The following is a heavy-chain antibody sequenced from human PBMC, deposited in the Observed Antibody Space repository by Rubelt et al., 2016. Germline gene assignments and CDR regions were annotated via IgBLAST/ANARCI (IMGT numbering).Heavy chain of an antibody. CDR2: ISAYNGNT. CDR1: GYTFTSYG. J-gene: IGHJ5*02. CDR3: ARVPYGSGRLKYNWFDP. V-gene: IGHV1-18*01. Sequence: QVQLVQSGAEVKKPGASVKVSCKASGYTFTSYGISWVRQAPGQGLEWMGWISAYNGNTNYAQKLQGRVTMTTDTSTSTAYMEVRSLRSDDTAVYYCARVPYGSGRLKYNWFDPWGQGTLVTVSS. D-gene: IGHD3-10*01.